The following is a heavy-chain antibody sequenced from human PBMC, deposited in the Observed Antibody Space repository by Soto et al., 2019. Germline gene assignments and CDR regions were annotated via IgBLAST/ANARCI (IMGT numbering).Heavy chain of an antibody. D-gene: IGHD3-3*01. V-gene: IGHV3-23*01. Sequence: PGESLKISCVASGFTFSTYAMNWVRQAPGKGLDWVSLITDSGTDTYYADSVKGQFTISRDNSKNTLSLQMNSLRAADTAVYYCARDGDIAYDLEGGFYYSGMDVWGQGTTVTVSS. J-gene: IGHJ6*02. CDR3: ARDGDIAYDLEGGFYYSGMDV. CDR1: GFTFSTYA. CDR2: ITDSGTDT.